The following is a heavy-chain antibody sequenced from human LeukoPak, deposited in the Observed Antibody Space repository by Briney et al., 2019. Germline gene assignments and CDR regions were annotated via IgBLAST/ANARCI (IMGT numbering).Heavy chain of an antibody. J-gene: IGHJ4*02. CDR3: SRGGGKGQEIVGVPAAISDF. V-gene: IGHV3-48*04. CDR1: GFTFSSYS. D-gene: IGHD2-2*01. CDR2: ISSSSSTI. Sequence: GSLRLSCAASGFTFSSYSMNWVRQAPGKGLEWVSYISSSSSTIYYADSVKGRFTISRDNAKNSLYLQMNSLRAEDTAVYYCSRGGGKGQEIVGVPAAISDFWGQGTLVTGSS.